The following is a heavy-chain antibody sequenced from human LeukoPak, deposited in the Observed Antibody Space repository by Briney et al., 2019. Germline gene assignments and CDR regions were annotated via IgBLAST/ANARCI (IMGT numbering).Heavy chain of an antibody. Sequence: SQTLSLTCTVSGGSISSDSFYWGWIRQPPGKGLEWIGSIHYSGSTYYNPSLKSRVTISVDTSKNQFSLKLSSVTAADTAVYYCARTPLTYYYDSSGYYDYWGQGTLVTVSS. V-gene: IGHV4-39*01. J-gene: IGHJ4*02. CDR3: ARTPLTYYYDSSGYYDY. D-gene: IGHD3-22*01. CDR1: GGSISSDSFY. CDR2: IHYSGST.